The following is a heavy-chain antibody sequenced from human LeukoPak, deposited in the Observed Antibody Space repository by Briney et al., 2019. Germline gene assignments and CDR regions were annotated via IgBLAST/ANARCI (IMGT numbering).Heavy chain of an antibody. V-gene: IGHV3-23*01. CDR3: AKVPPTPTYYDFWSGYYFWYFDY. D-gene: IGHD3-3*01. CDR1: GFTFSSSA. J-gene: IGHJ4*02. Sequence: GGSLRLSCAASGFTFSSSAMSWVRQAPGKGLEWVSAISNNGGYTYYADSVQGRFTISRDNSKSTLCLQMNSLRAEDTAVYYCAKVPPTPTYYDFWSGYYFWYFDYWGQGTLVTVSS. CDR2: ISNNGGYT.